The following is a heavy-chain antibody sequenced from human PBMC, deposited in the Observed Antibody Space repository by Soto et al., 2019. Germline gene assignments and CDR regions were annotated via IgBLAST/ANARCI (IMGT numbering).Heavy chain of an antibody. V-gene: IGHV3-23*01. Sequence: GGSLRLSCAASGFTFSSYAMSWVRQAPGKGLEWVSAISGSGGSTYYADSVKGRFTISRDNSKNELYLKMNSLRAEDTAVYYCAKDDLAPNIVLMVYATYGGNSVGAFDIWGQGTMVTVSS. CDR1: GFTFSSYA. CDR2: ISGSGGST. D-gene: IGHD2-8*01. CDR3: AKDDLAPNIVLMVYATYGGNSVGAFDI. J-gene: IGHJ3*02.